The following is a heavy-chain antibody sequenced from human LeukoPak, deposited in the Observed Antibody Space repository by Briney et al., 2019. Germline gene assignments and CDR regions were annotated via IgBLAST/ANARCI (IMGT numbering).Heavy chain of an antibody. CDR3: ARDGSGPLGY. CDR1: GGSISSYC. Sequence: SETLSLTCTVSGGSISSYCWSWIRQPPGKGLEWIGYIYYSGSTNYNPSLKSRVTISVDTSKNQFSLKLSSVTAADTAVYYCARDGSGPLGYWGQGTLVTVSS. CDR2: IYYSGST. J-gene: IGHJ4*02. D-gene: IGHD1-14*01. V-gene: IGHV4-59*12.